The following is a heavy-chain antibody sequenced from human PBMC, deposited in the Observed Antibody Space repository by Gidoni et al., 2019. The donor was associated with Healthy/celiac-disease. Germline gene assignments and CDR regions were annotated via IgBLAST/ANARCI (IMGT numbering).Heavy chain of an antibody. CDR1: ALTLSSYA. CDR3: AKDHSGYDLHTSWEFDY. CDR2: ISGSGGST. D-gene: IGHD3-22*01. V-gene: IGHV3-23*01. Sequence: EVQPLESGGSLAQPGGSLRLSGAASALTLSSYAMSVVGQAPGKGREWGSAISGSGGSTYYADSVKGRFTISRDNSKNTLYLQMNSLRDEDTAVYYCAKDHSGYDLHTSWEFDYWGQGTLVTVSS. J-gene: IGHJ4*02.